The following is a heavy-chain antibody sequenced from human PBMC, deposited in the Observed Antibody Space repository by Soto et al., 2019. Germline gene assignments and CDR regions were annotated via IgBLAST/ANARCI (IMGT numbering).Heavy chain of an antibody. CDR3: ARSSHKESWFDP. CDR2: IYSSGST. D-gene: IGHD6-13*01. J-gene: IGHJ5*02. Sequence: PSETLSLTCTVSGGSVSNFYWNWIRQSAGKGLEWIGRIYSSGSTNYNPSLRSRVTMSVDTSKNQFSLKLNSVTAADTAVYYCARSSHKESWFDPWGQGTMVTVYS. V-gene: IGHV4-4*07. CDR1: GGSVSNFY.